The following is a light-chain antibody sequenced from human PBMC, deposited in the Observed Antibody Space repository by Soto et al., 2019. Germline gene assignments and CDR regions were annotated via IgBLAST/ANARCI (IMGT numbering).Light chain of an antibody. CDR1: SSDVGGYNY. V-gene: IGLV2-11*01. Sequence: QSALTQPRSVSGSPGQSVTISCTGTSSDVGGYNYVSWYQHNPGKAPKLMIFDVSARPSGVTDRFSGSKSANTASLTISGLQAEDEADYYCCSYAGTYTPLFGGGTKLTVL. CDR3: CSYAGTYTPL. J-gene: IGLJ2*01. CDR2: DVS.